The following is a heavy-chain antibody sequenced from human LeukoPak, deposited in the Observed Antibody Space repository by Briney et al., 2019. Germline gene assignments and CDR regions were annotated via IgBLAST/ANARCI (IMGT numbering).Heavy chain of an antibody. V-gene: IGHV4-34*01. J-gene: IGHJ5*02. D-gene: IGHD5-12*01. Sequence: SETLSLTCAVYGGSFRGYYWSWIRQPPGTGLEWIGGVNHSGSTNYNPSLKSRVTISGDTSNNQFSLRLSSVTAADTAVYYCARGGPGDSGYDSWFDPWGQGALVTVSS. CDR1: GGSFRGYY. CDR2: VNHSGST. CDR3: ARGGPGDSGYDSWFDP.